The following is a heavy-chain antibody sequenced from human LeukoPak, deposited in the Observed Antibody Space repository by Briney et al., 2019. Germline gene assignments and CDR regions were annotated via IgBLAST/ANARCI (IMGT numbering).Heavy chain of an antibody. Sequence: GTSVKVSCKASGYTFTSYYMHWVRQAPGQGLEWMGIINPSGGSTSYAQKFQGRVTMTRDTSTSTVYMELSSLRSEDTAVYYCAGTLRSGAFDIWGQGTMVTVSS. J-gene: IGHJ3*02. V-gene: IGHV1-46*01. D-gene: IGHD4-17*01. CDR3: AGTLRSGAFDI. CDR2: INPSGGST. CDR1: GYTFTSYY.